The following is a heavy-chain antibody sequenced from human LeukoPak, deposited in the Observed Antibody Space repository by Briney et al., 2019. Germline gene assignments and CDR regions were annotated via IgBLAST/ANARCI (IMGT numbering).Heavy chain of an antibody. Sequence: SETLSLTCTVSGGSISSSSYSWGWIRQPPGKGLEWIGTIYYSGSTYYNPSLKSRVTISIDTSKNQFSLKLSSVTAADTAVYYCARGAGYDFWSGYYTPYYYYYYMDVWGKGTTVTVSS. CDR1: GGSISSSSYS. CDR3: ARGAGYDFWSGYYTPYYYYYYMDV. V-gene: IGHV4-39*07. J-gene: IGHJ6*03. D-gene: IGHD3-3*01. CDR2: IYYSGST.